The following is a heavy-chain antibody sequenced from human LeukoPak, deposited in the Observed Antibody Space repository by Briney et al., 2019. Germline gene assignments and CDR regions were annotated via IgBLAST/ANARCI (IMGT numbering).Heavy chain of an antibody. Sequence: PGGSLRLSCVASGFTFSYSWMIWVRQAPGKGLEWVANINQPGSQKYHVDSVKGRFTIPRDNARNSLFLQMNSLTADDTAVYYCARGLGKGSSDYWGQGTLVTVSS. J-gene: IGHJ4*02. CDR1: GFTFSYSW. D-gene: IGHD6-6*01. CDR2: INQPGSQK. CDR3: ARGLGKGSSDY. V-gene: IGHV3-7*03.